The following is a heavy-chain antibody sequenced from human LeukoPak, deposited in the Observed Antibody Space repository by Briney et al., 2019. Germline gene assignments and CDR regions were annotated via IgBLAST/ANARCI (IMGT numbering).Heavy chain of an antibody. Sequence: PSETLSLTCTVSGGSISSSSYYWGWIRQPPGKGLEWIGSIYYSGSTYYNPSRKSRVTISVDTSKNQFSLKLSSVTAADTAVYYCASLGMRWLQYYYYYMDVWGKGTTVTVSS. J-gene: IGHJ6*03. CDR2: IYYSGST. V-gene: IGHV4-39*07. CDR1: GGSISSSSYY. D-gene: IGHD5-24*01. CDR3: ASLGMRWLQYYYYYMDV.